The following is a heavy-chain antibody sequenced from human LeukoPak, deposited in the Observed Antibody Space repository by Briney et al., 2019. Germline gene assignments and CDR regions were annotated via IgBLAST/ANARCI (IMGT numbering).Heavy chain of an antibody. V-gene: IGHV3-23*01. CDR3: AQDRAWIEFYF. D-gene: IGHD5-12*01. Sequence: GGSLRLSCAASGFTFSNYAMSWVRQAPGKGLEWVSAISGSGDNTYYADSVKGRFTVSRDNSKNTLYVQMKSLRAEDTAVYYCAQDRAWIEFYFWGQGTLVTVSS. CDR1: GFTFSNYA. CDR2: ISGSGDNT. J-gene: IGHJ4*02.